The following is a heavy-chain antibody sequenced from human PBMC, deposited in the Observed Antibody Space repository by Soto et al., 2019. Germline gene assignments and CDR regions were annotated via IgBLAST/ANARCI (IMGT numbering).Heavy chain of an antibody. V-gene: IGHV1-69*08. CDR3: AREDRDRETGLVPAAIDGMDV. CDR1: GGTISRYS. Sequence: QVQLVQSGAEVKKPGSSVKVSCKASGGTISRYSITWVRQAPGHGLEWIGRVIPIFGIPTYAQKFQGRVTITADESTSPAYMELSRLRSDDTAVYYCAREDRDRETGLVPAAIDGMDVWGQGTTVTVSS. CDR2: VIPIFGIP. D-gene: IGHD2-2*01. J-gene: IGHJ6*02.